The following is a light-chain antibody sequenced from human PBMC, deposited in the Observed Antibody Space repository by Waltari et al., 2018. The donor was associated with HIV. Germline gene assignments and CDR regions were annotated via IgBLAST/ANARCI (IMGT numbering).Light chain of an antibody. CDR1: SSNIGAGYD. CDR3: QSYDSSLSGSV. CDR2: GNR. V-gene: IGLV1-40*01. J-gene: IGLJ2*01. Sequence: QSVLTPPPSVSGAPGQRVTISCTGNSSNIGAGYDVHWYQQLPGTAPKRLVYGNRNRPSGVPGRFSGSKSGTSASLASTGRQAEDEADYYCQSYDSSLSGSVCGGGTKLTGL.